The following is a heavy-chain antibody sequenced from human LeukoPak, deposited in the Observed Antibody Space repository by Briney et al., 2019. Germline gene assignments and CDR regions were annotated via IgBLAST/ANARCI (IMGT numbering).Heavy chain of an antibody. CDR3: ARVYYFFLWGPKNWLAP. CDR2: IYSTGST. D-gene: IGHD3-16*01. Sequence: PSETLSLTCTVSGDSISNGTYYWNWIRQPAGKGLEWIGRIYSTGSTNYNPSLKSRVTISVDTSKNEFSLELSSVTAADPAVYYCARVYYFFLWGPKNWLAPGGREPLFPVS. V-gene: IGHV4-61*02. CDR1: GDSISNGTYY. J-gene: IGHJ5*02.